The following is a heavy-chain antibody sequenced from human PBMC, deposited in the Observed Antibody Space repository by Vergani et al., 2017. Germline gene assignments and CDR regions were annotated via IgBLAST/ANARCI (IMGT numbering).Heavy chain of an antibody. CDR3: ATVTGYQKNGMYWYFDL. CDR1: GYTFTDYY. D-gene: IGHD5-12*01. CDR2: VDPEDGET. V-gene: IGHV1-69-2*01. Sequence: EVQLVQSGAEVKKPGATVKISCKVSGYTFTDYYMHWVQQAPGKGLEWMGLVDPEDGETIYAEKFQGRVTITADTSTDTAYMELSSLRSEDTAVYYCATVTGYQKNGMYWYFDLWGRGTLVTVSS. J-gene: IGHJ2*01.